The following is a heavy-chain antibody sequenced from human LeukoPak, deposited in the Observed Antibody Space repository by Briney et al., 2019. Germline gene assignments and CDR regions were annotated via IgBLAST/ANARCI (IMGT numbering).Heavy chain of an antibody. V-gene: IGHV3-30-3*01. J-gene: IGHJ3*02. Sequence: GGSLRLSCTASGFTFGDYAMHWVRQAPGKGLEWVAVISYDGSNKYYADSVKGRFTISRDNSKNTLYLQMNSLRAEDTAVYYCARAAIVGATTSAFDIWGQGTMVTVSS. CDR3: ARAAIVGATTSAFDI. CDR2: ISYDGSNK. CDR1: GFTFGDYA. D-gene: IGHD1-26*01.